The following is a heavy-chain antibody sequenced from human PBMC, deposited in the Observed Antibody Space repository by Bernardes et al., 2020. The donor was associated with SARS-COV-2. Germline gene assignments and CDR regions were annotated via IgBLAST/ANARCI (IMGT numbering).Heavy chain of an antibody. CDR3: ARDRILEWAPTSGMKFDY. CDR1: GGSISSSSYY. CDR2: IYYSGST. Sequence: SETLTLTCTVSGGSISSSSYYWGWIRQPPGKGLEWIGSIYYSGSTYYNPSLKSRVTISVDTSKNQFSLKLSSVTAADTAVYYCARDRILEWAPTSGMKFDYWGQGTLVTVSS. J-gene: IGHJ4*02. D-gene: IGHD3-3*01. V-gene: IGHV4-39*07.